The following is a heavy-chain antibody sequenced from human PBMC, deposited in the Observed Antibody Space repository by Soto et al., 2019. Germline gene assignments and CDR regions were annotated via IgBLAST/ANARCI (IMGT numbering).Heavy chain of an antibody. CDR2: INHSGST. V-gene: IGHV4-34*01. Sequence: QVQLQQWGAGLLKPSETLSLTCAVYGGSFSDYYWSWIRQPPGKGLEWIGEINHSGSTKYNPSLKSRVTVSEDTSKNQFSLKLSSVTAADTAVYYCPRASDYGDNSVAGMDVWGQGTTVTVSS. CDR3: PRASDYGDNSVAGMDV. D-gene: IGHD4-17*01. J-gene: IGHJ6*02. CDR1: GGSFSDYY.